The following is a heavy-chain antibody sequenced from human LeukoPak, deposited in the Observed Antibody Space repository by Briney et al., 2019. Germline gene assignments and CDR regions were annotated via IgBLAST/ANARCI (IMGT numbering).Heavy chain of an antibody. Sequence: GASVKVSCKASGYTFTGYYMHWVRQAPGQGLEWLGWINPTTGGTNYAQNFQDRVTMTRDTSISTAYMELSRLRSDDTAVYYCASIAAGGPFDYWGQGPLVTVSS. CDR3: ASIAAGGPFDY. CDR2: INPTTGGT. CDR1: GYTFTGYY. J-gene: IGHJ4*02. V-gene: IGHV1-2*02. D-gene: IGHD6-13*01.